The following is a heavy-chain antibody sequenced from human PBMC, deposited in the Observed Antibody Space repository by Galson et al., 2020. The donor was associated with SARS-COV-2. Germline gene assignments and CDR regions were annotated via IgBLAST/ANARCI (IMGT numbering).Heavy chain of an antibody. D-gene: IGHD4-17*01. CDR1: GFTFSRYG. V-gene: IGHV3-33*01. Sequence: GGSLRLSCAASGFTFSRYGMHWVRQAPGKGLEWVAVIWYDGSNKYYADSVKGRFTISRDNSKNTLYLQMNSLRAEDTAVYYCARGAYGDYVTNYYYYGMDVWGQGTTVTVSS. CDR2: IWYDGSNK. CDR3: ARGAYGDYVTNYYYYGMDV. J-gene: IGHJ6*02.